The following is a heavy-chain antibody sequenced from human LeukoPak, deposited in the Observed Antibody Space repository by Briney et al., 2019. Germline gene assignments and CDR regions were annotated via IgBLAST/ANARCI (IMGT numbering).Heavy chain of an antibody. J-gene: IGHJ5*02. CDR3: XRVLKHRYYDXSRXNWFDP. D-gene: IGHD3-22*01. V-gene: IGHV4-61*02. CDR1: GGSISSGSYY. CDR2: IYTSGST. Sequence: SETLSLTCTVSGGSISSGSYYWSWIRQPAGKGLEWIGRIYTSGSTNYNPSLKNRVTISVDTSKNQFSLKLSSVTAADTAVYYCXRVLKHRYYDXSRXNWFDP.